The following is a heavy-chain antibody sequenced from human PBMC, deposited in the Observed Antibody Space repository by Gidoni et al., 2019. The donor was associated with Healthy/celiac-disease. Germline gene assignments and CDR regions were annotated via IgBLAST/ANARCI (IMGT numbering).Heavy chain of an antibody. Sequence: QVQLVQSGDEVKKPGSSVKVSCKASGGTFSSYPISWVRQAPGQGLAWMGRIIPILGIANYEKKFQGRVTITADKSTSTAYMELSSLRSEDTAVYYCAIGLYYYGSGSYPTTYFDYWGQGTLVTVSS. V-gene: IGHV1-69*02. CDR3: AIGLYYYGSGSYPTTYFDY. CDR2: IIPILGIA. J-gene: IGHJ4*02. CDR1: GGTFSSYP. D-gene: IGHD3-10*01.